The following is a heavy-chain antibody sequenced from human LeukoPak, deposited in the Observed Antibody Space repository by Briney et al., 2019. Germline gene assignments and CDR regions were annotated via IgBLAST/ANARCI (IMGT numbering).Heavy chain of an antibody. Sequence: GGSLRLSCAASGFTFSSYSMNWVRQAPGKGLEWVSSISSSSSYIYYADSVKGRFTISRDNAKNSLYLQMNSLRAEDTAVYYCARVFSGATEDTGIDYWGQGTLVTVSS. D-gene: IGHD1-26*01. J-gene: IGHJ4*02. V-gene: IGHV3-21*01. CDR3: ARVFSGATEDTGIDY. CDR1: GFTFSSYS. CDR2: ISSSSSYI.